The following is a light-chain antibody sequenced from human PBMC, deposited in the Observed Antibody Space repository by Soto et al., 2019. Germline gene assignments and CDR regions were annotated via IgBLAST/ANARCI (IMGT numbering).Light chain of an antibody. CDR3: QHYGSSPYT. Sequence: EIVLTQSPATLSLSPGERATLSCGASQSVSGSYLAWYQQKPGLAPMLLIYDASSSATGIPDRFSGSGSGTDFTLTLSRLEPEDFAVYYCQHYGSSPYTFGQGTKRDIK. CDR1: QSVSGSY. CDR2: DAS. V-gene: IGKV3D-20*01. J-gene: IGKJ2*01.